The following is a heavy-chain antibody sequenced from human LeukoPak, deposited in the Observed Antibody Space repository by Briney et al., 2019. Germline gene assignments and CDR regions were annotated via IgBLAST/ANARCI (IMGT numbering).Heavy chain of an antibody. CDR2: INPNSGGT. Sequence: LEASVKVSCKASGYTFTGYYMHWVRQAPGQGLEWMGWINPNSGGTNYAQKFQGRVTMTRDTSISTAYMELSRLRSDDTAVYYCARDLGGVYLPNMDVWGKGTTVTISS. J-gene: IGHJ6*03. CDR1: GYTFTGYY. CDR3: ARDLGGVYLPNMDV. D-gene: IGHD6-6*01. V-gene: IGHV1-2*03.